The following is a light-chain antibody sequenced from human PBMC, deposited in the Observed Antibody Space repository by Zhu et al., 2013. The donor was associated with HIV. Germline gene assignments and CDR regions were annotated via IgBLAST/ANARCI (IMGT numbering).Light chain of an antibody. CDR2: WAS. CDR1: QNLLYSSDNKNY. V-gene: IGKV4-1*01. CDR3: QQYQSFMYT. J-gene: IGKJ2*01. Sequence: DIGMTQSPDSLAVSLGERATINCKSSQNLLYSSDNKNYLAWYQQKPGQPPKVLIYWASARESGVPDRFSGSGSGTDFTLTISSLQPDDFATYYCQQYQSFMYTFGQGTTLEIK.